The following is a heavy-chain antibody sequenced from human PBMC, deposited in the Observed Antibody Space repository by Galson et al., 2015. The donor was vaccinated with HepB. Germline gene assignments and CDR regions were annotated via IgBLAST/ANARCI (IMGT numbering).Heavy chain of an antibody. CDR1: GFTFSSYS. D-gene: IGHD4-17*01. Sequence: SLRLSCAASGFTFSSYSMNWVRQAPGKGLEWVSSISSSSSYIYYADSVKGRFTISRDNAKNSLYLQMNSLRAEDTAVYYCARGPPYGDYVWFDPWGQGTLVTVSS. J-gene: IGHJ5*02. CDR2: ISSSSSYI. V-gene: IGHV3-21*01. CDR3: ARGPPYGDYVWFDP.